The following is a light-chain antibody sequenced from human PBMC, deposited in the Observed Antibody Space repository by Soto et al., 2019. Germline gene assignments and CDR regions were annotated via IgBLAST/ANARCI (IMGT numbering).Light chain of an antibody. Sequence: DIQMTQSPSSVSAFVGESVTITCHASQRISAFLNWYHQKPGKAPKLLIYSASYLQSGVPSNVSGSGSGTDFTLSIVTLQPEDSGTDFCQQSYRLPLTFGGGTKVEI. J-gene: IGKJ4*01. V-gene: IGKV1-39*01. CDR1: QRISAF. CDR2: SAS. CDR3: QQSYRLPLT.